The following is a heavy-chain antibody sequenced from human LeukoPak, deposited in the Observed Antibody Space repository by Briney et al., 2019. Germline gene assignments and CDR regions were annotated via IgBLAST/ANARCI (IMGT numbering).Heavy chain of an antibody. J-gene: IGHJ4*02. CDR3: ARSAEQWLWHYDY. V-gene: IGHV1-46*01. CDR2: FNPSGGST. D-gene: IGHD3-22*01. Sequence: WASVKVSCKASGYTFTSYYMHWVRQAPGQGLEWMGIFNPSGGSTSYAQKFQGRVTMTRDMSTSTVYMELSSLRSEDTAVYYCARSAEQWLWHYDYWGQGTLVTVSS. CDR1: GYTFTSYY.